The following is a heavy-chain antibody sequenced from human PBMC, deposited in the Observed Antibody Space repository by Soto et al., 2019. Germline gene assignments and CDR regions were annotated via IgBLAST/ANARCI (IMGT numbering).Heavy chain of an antibody. CDR3: ARGLGINGWYKVGAFDI. Sequence: ASVKVSCKAIGYSFTSHYMHWVRQAPGQGLEWMGTIYPGGVNIGYAQKFKGRVTMTKDTSTSTVYMELSSLRSEDTAVYYCARGLGINGWYKVGAFDIWGQGTMVTVSS. CDR1: GYSFTSHY. J-gene: IGHJ3*02. D-gene: IGHD6-19*01. CDR2: IYPGGVNI. V-gene: IGHV1-46*01.